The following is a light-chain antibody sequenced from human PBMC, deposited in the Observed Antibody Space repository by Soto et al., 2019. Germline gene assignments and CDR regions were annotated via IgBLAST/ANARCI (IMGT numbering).Light chain of an antibody. J-gene: IGLJ1*01. V-gene: IGLV2-14*03. CDR2: DVS. Sequence: QSVLTQPASVSGSPGQSITISCTGASSDVGNYNYVSWYQQLPGKAPKLIIYDVSNRPSGVSDRFSGSKSGNTASLTISGLQGEDEADYYCSAYTVSRTYVFGTGTKVTVL. CDR3: SAYTVSRTYV. CDR1: SSDVGNYNY.